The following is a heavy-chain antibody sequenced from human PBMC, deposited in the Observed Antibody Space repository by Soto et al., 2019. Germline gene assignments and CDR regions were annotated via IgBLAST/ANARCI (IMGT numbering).Heavy chain of an antibody. CDR3: AKEGSDYIWGSYRIYNWFDP. J-gene: IGHJ5*02. CDR2: ISGSGGST. D-gene: IGHD3-16*02. Sequence: GGSLRLSCAASGFTFSSYAMSWVRQAPGKGLEWVSAISGSGGSTYYADSVKGRFTISRDNSKNTLYLQMNSLRAEDTAVYYCAKEGSDYIWGSYRIYNWFDPWGQGTLVTVSS. CDR1: GFTFSSYA. V-gene: IGHV3-23*01.